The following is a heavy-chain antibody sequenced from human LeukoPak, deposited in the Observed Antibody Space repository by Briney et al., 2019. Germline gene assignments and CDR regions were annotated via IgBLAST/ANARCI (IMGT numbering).Heavy chain of an antibody. CDR3: ARDKGRFDP. CDR2: VHTSGST. CDR1: GGSIISDTYF. Sequence: SETLSLTCTVSGGSIISDTYFWTWIRQPAGKGLEWIGRVHTSGSTSYNPSLKSRVTMSVDTSKNQFSLKLSSVTAADTAVYYCARDKGRFDPWGQGTLVTVSS. V-gene: IGHV4-61*02. J-gene: IGHJ5*02.